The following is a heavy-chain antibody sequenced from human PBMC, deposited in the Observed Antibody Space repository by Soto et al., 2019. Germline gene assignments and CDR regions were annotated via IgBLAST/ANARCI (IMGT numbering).Heavy chain of an antibody. Sequence: GGSLRLSCAASGFTVSSNYMSWVRQAPGKGLEWVSVIYSGGSTYYADSVKGRFTISRDNSKNTLYLQMNSLRAEDTAVYYCARVTRGQARYSSSWSGHYYYYYYYMDVWGIGTTITVSS. J-gene: IGHJ6*03. CDR1: GFTVSSNY. D-gene: IGHD6-13*01. CDR2: IYSGGST. V-gene: IGHV3-66*01. CDR3: ARVTRGQARYSSSWSGHYYYYYYYMDV.